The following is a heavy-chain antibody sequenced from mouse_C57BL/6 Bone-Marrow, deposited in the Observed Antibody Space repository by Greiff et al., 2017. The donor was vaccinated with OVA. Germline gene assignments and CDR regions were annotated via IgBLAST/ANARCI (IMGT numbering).Heavy chain of an antibody. D-gene: IGHD3-2*02. CDR1: GYTFTSYW. V-gene: IGHV1-69*01. Sequence: QVQLQQSGAELVMPGASVKLSCKASGYTFTSYWMHWVKQRPGQGLEWIGEIDPSDSYTNYNQKFKGKSTLTVDKSSSTAYMQLSSLTSEDSAVYYCARLAQATSFFAYWGQGTLVTVSA. CDR3: ARLAQATSFFAY. J-gene: IGHJ3*01. CDR2: IDPSDSYT.